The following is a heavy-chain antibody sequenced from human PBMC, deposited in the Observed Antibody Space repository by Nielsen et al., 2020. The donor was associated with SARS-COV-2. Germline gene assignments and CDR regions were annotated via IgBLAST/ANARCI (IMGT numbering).Heavy chain of an antibody. V-gene: IGHV1-46*01. CDR3: ARDDEAGANFVDS. CDR2: INPSGGST. J-gene: IGHJ4*02. CDR1: GYTFTDYY. D-gene: IGHD1-26*01. Sequence: ASVKVSCKASGYTFTDYYIHWVRQAPGQGLEWMGIINPSGGSTTYAQKFQGRVTMTRDTSTSTVYMELSSLRSEDTAVYYCARDDEAGANFVDSWGQGTQVTVSS.